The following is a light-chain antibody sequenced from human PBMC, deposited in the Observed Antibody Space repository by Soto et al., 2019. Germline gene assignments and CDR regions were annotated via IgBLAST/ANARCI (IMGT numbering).Light chain of an antibody. J-gene: IGKJ1*01. V-gene: IGKV4-1*01. CDR2: WAS. CDR1: QGIGDT. CDR3: QQYYTTPRT. Sequence: VMRQAPRTLSVSPGEGATLRFRASQGIGDTLTWYQQKPGQTPKLLIYWASTREFGVPDRFSGSGSGTDFTLTISSLQAEDVAVYYCQQYYTTPRTFGHGTKVDIK.